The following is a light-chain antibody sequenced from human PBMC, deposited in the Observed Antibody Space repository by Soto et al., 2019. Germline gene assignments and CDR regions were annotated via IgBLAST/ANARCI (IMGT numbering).Light chain of an antibody. CDR1: QSVSSC. CDR2: DAS. J-gene: IGKJ4*01. Sequence: EIVLTQSPATLSLSPGERATLSCRASQSVSSCLAWYQQKPGQAPRLLIYDASNRATGIPARFSGSGSGTDFTLTISSLEPEDFAVYYCQQSNNLPLTFGGGTKVEIK. V-gene: IGKV3-11*01. CDR3: QQSNNLPLT.